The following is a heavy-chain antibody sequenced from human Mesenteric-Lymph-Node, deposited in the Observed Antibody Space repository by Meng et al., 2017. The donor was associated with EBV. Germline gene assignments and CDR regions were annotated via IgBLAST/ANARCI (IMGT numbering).Heavy chain of an antibody. CDR1: GASTRSITG. Sequence: GPGLWKPSGTLSRPCPVPGASTRSITGWSSGRQSPGKGLEWIGEICHSGSTNYNPSLKSRVTISVDKSKNQFSLNLSSVTAADTAVYYCARAPGMGYIWESYRYPNWFDLWGQGTLVTVSS. V-gene: IGHV4-4*02. CDR3: ARAPGMGYIWESYRYPNWFDL. D-gene: IGHD3-16*02. CDR2: ICHSGST. J-gene: IGHJ5*02.